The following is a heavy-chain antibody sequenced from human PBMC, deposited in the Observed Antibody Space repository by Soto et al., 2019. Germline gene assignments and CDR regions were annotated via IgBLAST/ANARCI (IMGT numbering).Heavy chain of an antibody. D-gene: IGHD6-13*01. Sequence: GESLKISCKGSGYSFTSYWIGWVRQMPGKGLEWMGIIYPGDSDTRYSPSFQGQVTISADKSISTAYLQWSSLKASDTAMYYCARHAFLTRSTAGIDYWGQGTLVTVSS. CDR1: GYSFTSYW. V-gene: IGHV5-51*01. J-gene: IGHJ4*02. CDR3: ARHAFLTRSTAGIDY. CDR2: IYPGDSDT.